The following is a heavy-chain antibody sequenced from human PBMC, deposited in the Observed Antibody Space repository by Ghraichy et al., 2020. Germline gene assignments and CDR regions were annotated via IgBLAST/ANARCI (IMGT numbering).Heavy chain of an antibody. D-gene: IGHD3-10*01. J-gene: IGHJ5*02. CDR1: GFTFSSYS. CDR3: ARVAGFSSSWFGGAGWLDP. V-gene: IGHV3-21*01. Sequence: GGSLRLSCAGSGFTFSSYSINWVRQAPGKGLEWVSSISSSGVPIYYAESVRGRFTVSRDNAKNTLSLEMNSLRAEDTAVYYCARVAGFSSSWFGGAGWLDPWGQGTPVTVSS. CDR2: ISSSGVPI.